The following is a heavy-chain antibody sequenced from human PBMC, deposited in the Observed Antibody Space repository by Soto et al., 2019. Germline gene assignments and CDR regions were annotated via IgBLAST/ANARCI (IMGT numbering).Heavy chain of an antibody. V-gene: IGHV3-21*01. CDR2: ISSGSVYT. CDR1: GLTFDLYS. Sequence: RGSLRLSCAAYGLTFDLYSVDWFRQAPGKGLEWVASISSGSVYTDFADSVKGRFTISRDDVTNSGSLQMDSLRVEDTGIYYCARYDAFKAFDLWGQGTRVTV. CDR3: ARYDAFKAFDL. D-gene: IGHD1-1*01. J-gene: IGHJ3*01.